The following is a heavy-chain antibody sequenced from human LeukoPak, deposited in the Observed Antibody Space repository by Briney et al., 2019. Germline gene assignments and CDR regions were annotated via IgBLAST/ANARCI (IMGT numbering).Heavy chain of an antibody. Sequence: SVKVSCKASGGTFSSYAISWVRQAPGQGLEWMGGIIPIFGAANYAQKFQGRVTITADESTSTAYMELSSLRSEDTAVYYCRSSSWHPGISLDYWGQGTLVTVSS. CDR3: RSSSWHPGISLDY. V-gene: IGHV1-69*13. J-gene: IGHJ4*02. D-gene: IGHD6-13*01. CDR2: IIPIFGAA. CDR1: GGTFSSYA.